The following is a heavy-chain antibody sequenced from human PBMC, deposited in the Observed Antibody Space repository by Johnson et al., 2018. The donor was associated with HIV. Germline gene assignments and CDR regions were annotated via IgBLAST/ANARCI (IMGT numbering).Heavy chain of an antibody. CDR2: ISYDGSNK. D-gene: IGHD3-22*01. CDR3: ARAIVVDDDAFDI. Sequence: QVQLVESGGGVVQPERSLRLSCAASEFSFSTYAMRWVRQAPGKGLEWVAIISYDGSNKYYADSVKGRFTISRDNSKNTLYLQMNSLRAEDTAVFYCARAIVVDDDAFDIWGQGTMVTVSS. CDR1: EFSFSTYA. J-gene: IGHJ3*02. V-gene: IGHV3-30*04.